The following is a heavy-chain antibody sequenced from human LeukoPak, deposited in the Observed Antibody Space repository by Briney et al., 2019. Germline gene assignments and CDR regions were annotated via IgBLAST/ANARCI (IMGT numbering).Heavy chain of an antibody. CDR1: GGSISSYY. CDR2: IYTSGST. J-gene: IGHJ5*02. D-gene: IGHD3-10*01. CDR3: AGVLLWFGETNWFDP. Sequence: SETLSLTCTVSGGSISSYYWSWIRQPAGKGLEWIGRIYTSGSTNYNPSLKSRVTMSVDTSKNQFSLKLSSVTAADTAVYYCAGVLLWFGETNWFDPWGQGTLVTVSS. V-gene: IGHV4-4*07.